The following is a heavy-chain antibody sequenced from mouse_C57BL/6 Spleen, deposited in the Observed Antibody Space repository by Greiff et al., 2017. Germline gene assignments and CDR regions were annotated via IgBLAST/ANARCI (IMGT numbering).Heavy chain of an antibody. J-gene: IGHJ4*01. CDR2: IFPGSGST. CDR1: GYTFTDYY. D-gene: IGHD2-5*01. Sequence: QVHVKQSGPELVKPGASVKISCKASGYTFTDYYINWVKQRPGQGLEWIGWIFPGSGSTYYNEKFKGKATLTVDKSSSTAYMLLSSLTSEDSAVYLCARCYNSNDYYAMGYWGQGTSVTVSS. CDR3: ARCYNSNDYYAMGY. V-gene: IGHV1-75*01.